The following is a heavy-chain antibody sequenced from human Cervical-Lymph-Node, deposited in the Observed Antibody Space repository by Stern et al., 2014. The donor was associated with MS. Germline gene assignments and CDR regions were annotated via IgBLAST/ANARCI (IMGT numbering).Heavy chain of an antibody. V-gene: IGHV4-31*03. Sequence: QLQLQESGPGLVKPSQTLSLPCTVSGGSISSGGYYWSWIRQHPGKGLEWIGHIYYSGSTYYKPSLKSRVTISVDTSKNQFSLKLSSVTAADTAVYYCARGSSIAARPSFDYWGQGTLVTVSS. D-gene: IGHD6-6*01. CDR3: ARGSSIAARPSFDY. J-gene: IGHJ4*02. CDR2: IYYSGST. CDR1: GGSISSGGYY.